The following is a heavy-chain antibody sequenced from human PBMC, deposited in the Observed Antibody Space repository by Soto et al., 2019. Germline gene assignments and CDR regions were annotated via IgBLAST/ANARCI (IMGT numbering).Heavy chain of an antibody. D-gene: IGHD4-17*01. J-gene: IGHJ5*02. CDR1: DSTFTGYT. Sequence: QVHLVQSETEVKEPGASVTVSCKTSDSTFTGYTINWVRQAPGQGLEWLGWISSLNGNTNYARKYQGRLTMTTNTSATTAHMELRSLRSDDTAVYFCARGTVTSGRWFGPWGQGTLVTVSS. CDR2: ISSLNGNT. V-gene: IGHV1-18*04. CDR3: ARGTVTSGRWFGP.